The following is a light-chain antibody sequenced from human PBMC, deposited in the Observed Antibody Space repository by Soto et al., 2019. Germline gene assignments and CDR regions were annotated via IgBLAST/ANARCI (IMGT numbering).Light chain of an antibody. CDR2: AAS. Sequence: EVLMTQSPATLSVSPGERATLSCRASQSVFSNLAWYQQQPGQAPRLLIYAASTRATGIPDRFSGRGAGTEFTLTISILQAEDFAVYYCQQYNIWPPLTFGQGTTVEIK. CDR1: QSVFSN. CDR3: QQYNIWPPLT. V-gene: IGKV3-15*01. J-gene: IGKJ1*01.